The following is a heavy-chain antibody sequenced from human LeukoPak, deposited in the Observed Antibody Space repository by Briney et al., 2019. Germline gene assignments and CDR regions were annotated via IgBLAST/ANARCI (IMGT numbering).Heavy chain of an antibody. V-gene: IGHV3-7*01. CDR3: ARESATRDAFDI. CDR2: IKADGSEI. Sequence: GGSLRLSCAASGFTFSDHWMDWVRQAPGKGLEWVANIKADGSEIYYVDSVKGRFTISRDNAKNFLYLQMNSLRAEDTAVYYCARESATRDAFDIWGQGTMVTVSS. CDR1: GFTFSDHW. J-gene: IGHJ3*02. D-gene: IGHD1-26*01.